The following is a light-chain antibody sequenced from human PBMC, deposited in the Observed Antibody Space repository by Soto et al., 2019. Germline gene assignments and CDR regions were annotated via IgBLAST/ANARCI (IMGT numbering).Light chain of an antibody. V-gene: IGLV1-40*01. CDR1: SSNIGAGFD. CDR2: GNN. Sequence: QSVLTQPPSVSGAPGQRVNISCTGTSSNIGAGFDVQWYQQLPGTAPKLLIYGNNNRPSGVPDRFSGSKSDTSASLAITGLQAEDEADYYCQSYDTSLRGWVFGGGTKLTVL. CDR3: QSYDTSLRGWV. J-gene: IGLJ3*02.